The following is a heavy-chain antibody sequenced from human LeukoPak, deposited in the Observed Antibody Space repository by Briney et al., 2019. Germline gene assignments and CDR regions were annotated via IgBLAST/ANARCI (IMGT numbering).Heavy chain of an antibody. CDR1: GGSFSGYY. CDR2: INHSGST. J-gene: IGHJ4*02. Sequence: SETLSLTCAVYGGSFSGYYWSWIRQPPGKGLEWIGEINHSGSTNYNPSLKSRVTISVDTSKNQFSLKLSSVTAADTAVYYCARGRQFDYWGQGTLVTVSS. V-gene: IGHV4-34*01. CDR3: ARGRQFDY.